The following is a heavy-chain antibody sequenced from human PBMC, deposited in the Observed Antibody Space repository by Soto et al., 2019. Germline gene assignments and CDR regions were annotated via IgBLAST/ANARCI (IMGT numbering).Heavy chain of an antibody. J-gene: IGHJ4*02. D-gene: IGHD3-16*01. Sequence: QVQLQESGPGLVKPSGTLSLTCAVSGGSIRSSNWWSWVRQPPGRGLEWSGESYHSGGTNYNASLTRQVTISVDKSKNHFALKLSAVTAPDTAVYYCARGNILYDWGQGTLVTASS. CDR2: SYHSGGT. CDR1: GGSIRSSNW. CDR3: ARGNILYD. V-gene: IGHV4-4*02.